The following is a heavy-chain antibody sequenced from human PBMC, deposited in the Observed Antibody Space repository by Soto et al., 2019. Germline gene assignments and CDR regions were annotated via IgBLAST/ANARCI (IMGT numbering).Heavy chain of an antibody. CDR2: IYPGDSDT. D-gene: IGHD1-1*01. CDR1: GYSFTSYW. J-gene: IGHJ4*02. CDR3: ARRERWTRNYVDY. Sequence: PVQSVKISCKGSGYSFTSYWIVWVRQMPGKGLEWMGIIYPGDSDTRYSPSFQGQVTISADKSISTAYLQWSSLKASDTAMYYCARRERWTRNYVDYWGQGTLVTVSS. V-gene: IGHV5-51*01.